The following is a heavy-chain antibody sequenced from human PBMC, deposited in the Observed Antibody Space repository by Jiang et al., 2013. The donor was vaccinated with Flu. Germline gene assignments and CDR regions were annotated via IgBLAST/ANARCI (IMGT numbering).Heavy chain of an antibody. CDR3: ARAGIVTVLRGGTAWFDP. CDR2: VYQTGST. D-gene: IGHD3-10*01. J-gene: IGHJ5*02. V-gene: IGHV4-38-2*02. Sequence: GPGLVKPSETLSLTCSVSGFSISSGYNWGWIRQPPGKGLEWIGSVYQTGSTFYNPSLRRRVTMSVDTSTNQFSLRLTSVTAADTAVYYCARAGIVTVLRGGTAWFDPWGQGTLVT. CDR1: GFSISSGYN.